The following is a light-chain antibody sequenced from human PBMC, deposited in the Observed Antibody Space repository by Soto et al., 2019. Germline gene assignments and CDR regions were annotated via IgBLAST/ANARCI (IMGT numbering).Light chain of an antibody. CDR3: TSYTTSSTVV. CDR1: SSDLGAYNY. Sequence: QSALTQPASVSGSPVQSITISCTGTSSDLGAYNYVSWYQQHPGKAPQLMIYEVTTRPSGVSTRFSGSKSGNTGSLTISGLQAEDEADYYCTSYTTSSTVVFGGGTKLTVL. V-gene: IGLV2-14*01. CDR2: EVT. J-gene: IGLJ3*02.